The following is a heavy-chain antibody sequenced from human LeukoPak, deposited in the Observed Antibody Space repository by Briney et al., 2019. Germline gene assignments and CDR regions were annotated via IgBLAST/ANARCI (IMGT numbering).Heavy chain of an antibody. CDR1: GFSFSSFG. V-gene: IGHV3-74*01. Sequence: GGSLRLSCVASGFSFSSFGMHWVRQAPGKGLVWVSRINTDGSGTNYADSVRGRFTISRDNAENTLYLQMNSLRAEDTAVYFCAKVMKTGSFSIDYWGQGALVTVSS. CDR3: AKVMKTGSFSIDY. J-gene: IGHJ4*02. D-gene: IGHD3-16*01. CDR2: INTDGSGT.